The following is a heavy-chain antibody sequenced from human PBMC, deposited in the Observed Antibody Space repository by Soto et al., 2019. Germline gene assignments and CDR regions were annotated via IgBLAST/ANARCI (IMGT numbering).Heavy chain of an antibody. D-gene: IGHD3-10*01. J-gene: IGHJ5*02. V-gene: IGHV3-23*01. Sequence: EVQFLESGGGLVQPGGSLRLSCAASGVTFSNYAMNWVRQAPGKGLEWVSGISHSGSSTYYADSVKGRFTISRDNSKNTLFLQMNSLTAEDTAVYYCAKGSWVHHGSEGGNWLDPWGRGTLVTVSS. CDR2: ISHSGSST. CDR3: AKGSWVHHGSEGGNWLDP. CDR1: GVTFSNYA.